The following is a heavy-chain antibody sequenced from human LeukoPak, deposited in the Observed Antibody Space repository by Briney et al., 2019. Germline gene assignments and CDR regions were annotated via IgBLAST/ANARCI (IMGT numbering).Heavy chain of an antibody. CDR1: GYTFTSYG. CDR3: ARDQDIVVVPALSYYYYGMDV. J-gene: IGHJ6*02. V-gene: IGHV1-18*01. D-gene: IGHD2-2*01. CDR2: ISAYNGNT. Sequence: ASVKVSCTASGYTFTSYGISWVRQAPGQGLEWMGWISAYNGNTNYAQKLQGRVTMTTDTSTSTAYMELRSLRSDDTAVYYCARDQDIVVVPALSYYYYGMDVWGQGTTVTVSS.